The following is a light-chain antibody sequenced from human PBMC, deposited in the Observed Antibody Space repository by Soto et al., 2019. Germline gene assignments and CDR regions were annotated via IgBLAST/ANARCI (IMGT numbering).Light chain of an antibody. Sequence: AVSQPASVSGSPGEAVTISCTGISSDVGGYNYVSWYQQHPGKAPKLMIYDVSNRPSGVSNRFSGSKSGNTASLTISGLQAEDEADYYCSSYTSSSTLEVFGTGTKVTVL. CDR3: SSYTSSSTLEV. J-gene: IGLJ1*01. V-gene: IGLV2-14*01. CDR1: SSDVGGYNY. CDR2: DVS.